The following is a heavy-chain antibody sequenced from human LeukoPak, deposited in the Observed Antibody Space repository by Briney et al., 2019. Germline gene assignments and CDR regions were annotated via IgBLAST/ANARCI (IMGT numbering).Heavy chain of an antibody. CDR2: IRYDGSNK. CDR3: ARALIHYYGSGRGYYFDY. CDR1: GFSFSSYG. Sequence: PGGSLRLSCAASGFSFSSYGMHWVRQAPGKGLEWVAFIRYDGSNKYYADSVKGRFTISRDNSKNTLYLQMNSLRAEDTAVYYCARALIHYYGSGRGYYFDYWGQGTLVTVSS. V-gene: IGHV3-30*02. J-gene: IGHJ4*02. D-gene: IGHD3-10*01.